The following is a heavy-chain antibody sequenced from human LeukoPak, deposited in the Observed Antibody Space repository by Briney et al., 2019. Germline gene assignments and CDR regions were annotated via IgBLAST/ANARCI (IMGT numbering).Heavy chain of an antibody. V-gene: IGHV3-30*03. D-gene: IGHD6-13*01. CDR1: GFTFSSYG. CDR2: ISHDGGNE. J-gene: IGHJ4*02. CDR3: ARDAVYSSSWQYY. Sequence: GGSLRLSCAASGFTFSSYGIHWVRQAPGKGLEWVAVISHDGGNEYYADSVKGRFTISRDNSKNTLYLQMNSLRAEDTAVYYCARDAVYSSSWQYYWGQGTLVTVSS.